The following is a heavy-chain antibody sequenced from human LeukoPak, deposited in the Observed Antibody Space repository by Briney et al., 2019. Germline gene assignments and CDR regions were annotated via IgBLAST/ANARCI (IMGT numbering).Heavy chain of an antibody. CDR3: ANPRGHSSSWCAYFDC. CDR1: GFTFSSYA. D-gene: IGHD6-13*01. J-gene: IGHJ4*02. V-gene: IGHV3-23*01. CDR2: ISGSGGST. Sequence: GGSLRLSCAASGFTFSSYAMSWVRQAPGKGLEWVSPISGSGGSTYYADSVKGRFTISRDNSKNTLYLQMNSLRAEDTAVYYCANPRGHSSSWCAYFDCWGQGTLVTVSS.